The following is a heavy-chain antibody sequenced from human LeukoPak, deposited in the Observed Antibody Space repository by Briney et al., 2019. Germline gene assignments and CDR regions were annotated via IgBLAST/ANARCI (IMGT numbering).Heavy chain of an antibody. J-gene: IGHJ5*02. CDR3: ARGRYCSSTSCYSSLYHFDP. V-gene: IGHV4-34*01. Sequence: SETLSLTCAVYGGSFSGYYWSWIRQPPGKGLEWIGEINHSGSTNYNPSLKSRVTISVDTSKNQFSLKLSSVTAADTAVYYCARGRYCSSTSCYSSLYHFDPWGQGTLVTVSS. CDR1: GGSFSGYY. D-gene: IGHD2-2*01. CDR2: INHSGST.